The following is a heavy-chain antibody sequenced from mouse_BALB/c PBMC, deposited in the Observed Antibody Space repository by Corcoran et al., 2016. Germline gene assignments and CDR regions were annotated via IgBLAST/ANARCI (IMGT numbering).Heavy chain of an antibody. CDR2: INTYTGEP. CDR1: GYTFTYYG. Sequence: QIQLVQTGTELKKPGETVKISCKASGYTFTYYGMNWVKQAPGKGLKGMGWINTYTGEPTYADDFKGRFAFSLETSASTAYLQINNLKNEDTATYFSARWAYYGNYIDYWGQGTTLTVSS. J-gene: IGHJ2*01. CDR3: ARWAYYGNYIDY. V-gene: IGHV9-3-1*01. D-gene: IGHD2-10*01.